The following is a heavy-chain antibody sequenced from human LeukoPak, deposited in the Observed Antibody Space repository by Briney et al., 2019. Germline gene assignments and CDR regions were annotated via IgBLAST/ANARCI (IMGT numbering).Heavy chain of an antibody. D-gene: IGHD2-2*01. CDR2: IWYDGSNK. CDR1: GFTFSSYG. V-gene: IGHV3-33*01. CDR3: AREGYCSSTSCSWFDY. Sequence: PGGSLRLSCAASGFTFSSYGMHWVRQAPGKGLEWVAVIWYDGSNKYYADSVKGRFTISRDNSKSTLYLQMNSLRAEDTAVYYCAREGYCSSTSCSWFDYWGQGTLVTVSS. J-gene: IGHJ4*02.